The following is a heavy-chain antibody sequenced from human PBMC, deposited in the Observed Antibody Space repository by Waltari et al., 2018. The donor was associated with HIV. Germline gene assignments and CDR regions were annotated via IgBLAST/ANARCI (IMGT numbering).Heavy chain of an antibody. CDR3: AKDYFVVVTAAGPFDP. CDR2: ISYDGSNK. V-gene: IGHV3-30*18. D-gene: IGHD2-21*02. J-gene: IGHJ5*02. CDR1: GVSSRSFG. Sequence: QVKLVESGGGVVQPGRSLRLSCAASGVSSRSFGTHWVRQAPGKGLEWVAVISYDGSNKYYADSVKGRFTISRDNSKNTLYLQMNSLRAEDTAVYYCAKDYFVVVTAAGPFDPWGQGTLVTVSS.